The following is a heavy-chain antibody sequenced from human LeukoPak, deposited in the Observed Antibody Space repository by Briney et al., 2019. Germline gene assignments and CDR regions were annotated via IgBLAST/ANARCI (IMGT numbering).Heavy chain of an antibody. CDR2: TYYSGTT. J-gene: IGHJ5*02. D-gene: IGHD6-13*01. CDR1: SDSISSGVYS. CDR3: ARAHAAAATSWLDL. V-gene: IGHV4-30-4*07. Sequence: SETLSLTCTISSDSISSGVYSWSWIRQPPGKGLERNGSTYYSGTTYYIPSLKSRVSISVDTSKNQLSLKMSSVSAADTALYYCARAHAAAATSWLDLWGEGALVTVSS.